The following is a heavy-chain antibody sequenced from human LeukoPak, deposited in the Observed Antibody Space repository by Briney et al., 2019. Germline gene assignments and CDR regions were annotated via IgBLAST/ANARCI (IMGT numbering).Heavy chain of an antibody. V-gene: IGHV1-8*02. CDR1: GYTFTSYD. CDR2: MNPNSGNT. Sequence: GASVKVSCKASGYTFTSYDINWVRQATGQGLEWMGWMNPNSGNTGYAQKFQGRVTMTRDTSISTAYMELSRLRSDDTAVYYCAKRIDYGDLDAFDIWGQGTMVTVSS. D-gene: IGHD4-17*01. CDR3: AKRIDYGDLDAFDI. J-gene: IGHJ3*02.